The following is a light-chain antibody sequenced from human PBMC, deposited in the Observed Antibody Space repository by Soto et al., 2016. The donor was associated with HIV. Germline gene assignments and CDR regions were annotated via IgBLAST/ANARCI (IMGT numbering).Light chain of an antibody. J-gene: IGKJ1*01. V-gene: IGKV1-39*01. CDR2: AAS. CDR3: QQYTSYQT. Sequence: DIQMTQSPSSLSASIGDRVTITCRASQNINIYLNWYQQKPGKAPELLIFAASTLHSGVSSRFSGSGSETEFTLIIRSLQPDDFATYYCQQYTSYQTFGQGPRWKSN. CDR1: QNINIY.